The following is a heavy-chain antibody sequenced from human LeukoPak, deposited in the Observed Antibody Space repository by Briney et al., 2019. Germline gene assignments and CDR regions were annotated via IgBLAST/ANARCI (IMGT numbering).Heavy chain of an antibody. J-gene: IGHJ6*02. CDR2: ISSSGGTI. V-gene: IGHV3-48*03. CDR3: AGAVLYYYYGTDV. CDR1: GFTFSSYE. Sequence: GGSLRLSCAASGFTFSSYEMNWVRQAPGKGLEWVSYISSSGGTIYYADSVKGRFTISRDNAKNSLYLQMNSLRAEDTAVYYCAGAVLYYYYGTDVWGQGTTVTVSS.